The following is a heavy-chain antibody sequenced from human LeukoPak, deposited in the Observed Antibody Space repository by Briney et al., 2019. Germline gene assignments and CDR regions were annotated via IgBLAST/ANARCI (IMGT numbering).Heavy chain of an antibody. V-gene: IGHV3-30*05. CDR2: ISYDARSN. D-gene: IGHD1-26*01. Sequence: GGSLRLSCVTSGFTFSNYGMHWVRQVPGKGLEWVAVISYDARSNFHVDSVKGRFTISRDSSKNTLYLQMNSLRAEDTAVYYCAKDLRSSADSKMGAADYWGQGTLVTVSS. J-gene: IGHJ4*02. CDR1: GFTFSNYG. CDR3: AKDLRSSADSKMGAADY.